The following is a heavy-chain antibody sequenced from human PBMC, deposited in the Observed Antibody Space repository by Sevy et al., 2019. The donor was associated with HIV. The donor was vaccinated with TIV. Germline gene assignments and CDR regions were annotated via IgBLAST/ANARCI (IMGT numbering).Heavy chain of an antibody. CDR3: AKDWFYYYYGMDV. J-gene: IGHJ6*02. V-gene: IGHV3-21*04. CDR2: ITSSSRYI. CDR1: GFTFSSYS. Sequence: GGSLRLSCAASGFTFSSYSMNWVRQAPGKGLEWVSSITSSSRYIYYADSVKGRFTISRDNAKNSLYLQMNSLRAEDTAVYYCAKDWFYYYYGMDVWGQGTTVTVSS. D-gene: IGHD3-10*01.